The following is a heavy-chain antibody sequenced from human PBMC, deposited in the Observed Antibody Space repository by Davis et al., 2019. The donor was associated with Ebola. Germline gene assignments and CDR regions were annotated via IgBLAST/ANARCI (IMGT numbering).Heavy chain of an antibody. CDR2: ISSSGSTI. V-gene: IGHV3-48*04. D-gene: IGHD6-6*01. CDR3: ARGGYSSSSPDFDY. CDR1: GFTFKSHA. Sequence: PGGSLRLSCAASGFTFKSHAMNWVRQAPGKGLEWVSYISSSGSTIYYADSVKGRFTISRDNAKNSLYLQMNSLRAEDTAVYYCARGGYSSSSPDFDYWGQGTLVTVSS. J-gene: IGHJ4*02.